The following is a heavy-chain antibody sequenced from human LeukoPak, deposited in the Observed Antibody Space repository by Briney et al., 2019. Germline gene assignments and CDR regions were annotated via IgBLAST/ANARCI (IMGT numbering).Heavy chain of an antibody. CDR2: ISRDGGST. CDR1: GFSFDDYA. V-gene: IGHV3-43D*04. Sequence: PGGSLRLSCAASGFSFDDYAMRWVRQAPGKGLEWVSLISRDGGSTYYADSVKGRFTISRDNSKNSLYLQMNSLRAEDTALYYCASASAGTFGYYFDYWGQGTLVTVSS. CDR3: ASASAGTFGYYFDY. D-gene: IGHD3-10*01. J-gene: IGHJ4*02.